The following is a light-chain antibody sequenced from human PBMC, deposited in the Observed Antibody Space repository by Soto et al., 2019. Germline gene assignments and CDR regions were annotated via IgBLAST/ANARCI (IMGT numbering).Light chain of an antibody. CDR1: QGISSY. CDR2: AAY. Sequence: AIRMTQSPSSLSASTGDRVTITCRASQGISSYLAWYQQKPGKAPKLLIYAAYTLQSGVQSRFSGSGSGTDFTLTIRSLQPEDFATYYCQQSYTTPITFGQGTRLEIK. CDR3: QQSYTTPIT. V-gene: IGKV1-8*01. J-gene: IGKJ5*01.